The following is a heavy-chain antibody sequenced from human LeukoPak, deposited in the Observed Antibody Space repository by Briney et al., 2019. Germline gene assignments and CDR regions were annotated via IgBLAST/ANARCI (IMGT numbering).Heavy chain of an antibody. CDR1: GFTVSSNY. J-gene: IGHJ6*03. Sequence: PGGSLRLSCAASGFTVSSNYMSWVRQAPGKGLEWVSVIYSGGSTYYADSVKGRFTISRDNSKNTLYLQMGSLRAEDMAVYYCARDPHYYGSGSYYPLLGYYMDVWGKGTTVTVSS. D-gene: IGHD3-10*01. V-gene: IGHV3-66*01. CDR3: ARDPHYYGSGSYYPLLGYYMDV. CDR2: IYSGGST.